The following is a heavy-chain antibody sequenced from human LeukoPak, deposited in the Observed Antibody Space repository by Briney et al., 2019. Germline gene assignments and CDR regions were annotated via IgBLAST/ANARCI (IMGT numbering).Heavy chain of an antibody. CDR2: ISGSGGST. D-gene: IGHD6-19*01. J-gene: IGHJ4*02. Sequence: PGGSLRLSCAASGFTFSSYAMNWVRQAPGKGLEWVSLISGSGGSTYYADSVKGRFTISRDNSKNTLYLQMNSLRAEDTALYYCAKTGGSSGWYEDYRGQGTLVTVSS. CDR1: GFTFSSYA. V-gene: IGHV3-23*01. CDR3: AKTGGSSGWYEDY.